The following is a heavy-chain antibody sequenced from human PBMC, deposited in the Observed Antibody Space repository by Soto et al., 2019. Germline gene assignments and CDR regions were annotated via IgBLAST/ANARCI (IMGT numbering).Heavy chain of an antibody. CDR2: ISYDGSN. D-gene: IGHD5-12*01. CDR1: GFTFSSYG. CDR3: AKDYSGPADY. V-gene: IGHV3-30*18. J-gene: IGHJ4*02. Sequence: LRLSCAASGFTFSSYGMHWVRQAPGKGLEWVAVISYDGSNYYADSVKGRFTISRDNSKNTLYLQMNSLRAEGTAIYYCAKDYSGPADYWGQGTLVTV.